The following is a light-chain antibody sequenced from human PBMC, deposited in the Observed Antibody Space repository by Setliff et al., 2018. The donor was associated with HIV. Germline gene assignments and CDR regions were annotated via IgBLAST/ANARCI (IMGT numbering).Light chain of an antibody. V-gene: IGLV2-14*03. Sequence: QSVLTQPASVSGSPGQSITISCTGTSSDIGGYNYVSWYQQHPGKAPKLMIYDVTHRPSGVSVRFSGSKSGSTASLTISGLQAEDEADYYCNSYTSTTSLYVFGSGTKGTVL. CDR2: DVT. CDR3: NSYTSTTSLYV. J-gene: IGLJ1*01. CDR1: SSDIGGYNY.